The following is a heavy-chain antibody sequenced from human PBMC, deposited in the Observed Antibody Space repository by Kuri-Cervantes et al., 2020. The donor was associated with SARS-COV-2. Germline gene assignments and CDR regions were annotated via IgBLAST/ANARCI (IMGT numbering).Heavy chain of an antibody. CDR2: INGDGTIT. V-gene: IGHV3-74*01. CDR3: ARGFIAASYYFDY. CDR1: GFTFSSHW. Sequence: GGSLRLSCAASGFTFSSHWMHWVRQAPGKGLVWVSRINGDGTITNYADSLKGLFTISRDNAKNTLYLQMNSLRAEDTAVYYCARGFIAASYYFDYWGQGTLVTVSS. J-gene: IGHJ4*02. D-gene: IGHD6-13*01.